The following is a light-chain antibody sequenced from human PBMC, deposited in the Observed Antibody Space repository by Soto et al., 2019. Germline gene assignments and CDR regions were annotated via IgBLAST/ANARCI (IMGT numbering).Light chain of an antibody. CDR1: QSISSW. V-gene: IGKV1-5*03. J-gene: IGKJ1*01. CDR3: QQYNSYSRT. Sequence: DIQMTQSPSTLSASVGVRVTITCRAGQSISSWLAWYQQKPGKAPKLLIYKASSLESGVPSRFSGSGSGTEFTLTISSLQPDDFATYYCQQYNSYSRTFGQGTKVDIK. CDR2: KAS.